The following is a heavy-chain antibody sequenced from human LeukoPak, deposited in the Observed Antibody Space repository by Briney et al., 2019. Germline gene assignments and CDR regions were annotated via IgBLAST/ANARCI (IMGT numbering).Heavy chain of an antibody. CDR3: ARDFVDYDFWSGSSYAFDI. D-gene: IGHD3-3*01. CDR1: GFTVSSNY. CDR2: IYSGGST. J-gene: IGHJ3*02. V-gene: IGHV3-53*01. Sequence: GGSLRLSCAASGFTVSSNYMSWVRQAPGKGLEWVSVIYSGGSTYYADSVKGRFTISRDNSKNTLYLQMNSLRAEDTAVYYCARDFVDYDFWSGSSYAFDIWGQGTMVTVSS.